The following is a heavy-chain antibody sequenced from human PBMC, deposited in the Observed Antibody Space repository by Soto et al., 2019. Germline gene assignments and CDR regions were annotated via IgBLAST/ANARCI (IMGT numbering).Heavy chain of an antibody. CDR2: IFYSGNS. CDR3: ARLSSLYYNSDYGGYYFDY. Sequence: QVQLQESGLGLVKPSQTLSLTCTVSGGSIRGGDYYWSWIRQHPGKGLEWIGYIFYSGNSFYNPSLKSGVTISVDTSKNQFSLQLSSVTAADTAIYYCARLSSLYYNSDYGGYYFDYWGQGTLVSVSS. D-gene: IGHD3-10*01. V-gene: IGHV4-31*03. J-gene: IGHJ4*02. CDR1: GGSIRGGDYY.